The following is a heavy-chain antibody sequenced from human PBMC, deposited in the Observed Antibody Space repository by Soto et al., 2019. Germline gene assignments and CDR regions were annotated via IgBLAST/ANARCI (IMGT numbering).Heavy chain of an antibody. CDR3: ARDRGGGSIFGGHYGMDV. CDR2: ISSSSSST. V-gene: IGHV3-11*06. CDR1: GFIFRDFY. D-gene: IGHD3-3*01. Sequence: PGGSLRLSYAASGFIFRDFYMSWIRQVPGKGLEWLSKISSSSSSTDYADSVKGRFTISRDNAKNSLYLQMSSLRAEDTAVYYCARDRGGGSIFGGHYGMDVWGQGTTVTVSS. J-gene: IGHJ6*02.